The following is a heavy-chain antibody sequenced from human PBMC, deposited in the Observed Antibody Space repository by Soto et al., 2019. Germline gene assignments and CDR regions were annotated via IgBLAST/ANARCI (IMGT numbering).Heavy chain of an antibody. Sequence: SETLSLTCTVSGGSISSHYWSWIRQPPGKGLEWIGYIYYSGSTNYNPSLKSRVTISVDTSKNQFSLKLSSVTAADTAVYYCARNCRRWLAPSAGGRCAFNIWGQGTMVTVSS. J-gene: IGHJ3*02. D-gene: IGHD6-19*01. CDR1: GGSISSHY. CDR2: IYYSGST. CDR3: ARNCRRWLAPSAGGRCAFNI. V-gene: IGHV4-59*11.